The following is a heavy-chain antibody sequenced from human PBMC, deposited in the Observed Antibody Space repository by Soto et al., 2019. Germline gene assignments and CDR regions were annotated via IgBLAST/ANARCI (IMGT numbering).Heavy chain of an antibody. CDR2: IYYSGST. Sequence: SETLSLTCTVSGGSLSSSSYYWGWIRQPPGKGLEGIGSIYYSGSTHYNPSLKSQVPISVDTSKNHSSRKLSSVTAANTAVYYCAGLDYGDPNYYYGMDVWGQGTTVTVSS. V-gene: IGHV4-39*01. CDR1: GGSLSSSSYY. J-gene: IGHJ6*02. D-gene: IGHD4-17*01. CDR3: AGLDYGDPNYYYGMDV.